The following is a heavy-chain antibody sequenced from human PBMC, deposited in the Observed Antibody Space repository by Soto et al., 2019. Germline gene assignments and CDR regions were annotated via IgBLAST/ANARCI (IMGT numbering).Heavy chain of an antibody. Sequence: SVKVSCKASGGTFSSYAISWVRQAPGQGLEWMGGIIPIFGTANYAQKFQGRVTITADESTSTAYMELSSLRSEDTAVYYCARSGGLVVITNAFDIWGQGTMVTVSS. J-gene: IGHJ3*02. V-gene: IGHV1-69*13. CDR2: IIPIFGTA. D-gene: IGHD3-22*01. CDR1: GGTFSSYA. CDR3: ARSGGLVVITNAFDI.